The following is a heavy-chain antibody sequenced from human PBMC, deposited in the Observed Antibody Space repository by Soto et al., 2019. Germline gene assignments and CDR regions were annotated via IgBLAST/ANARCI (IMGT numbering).Heavy chain of an antibody. CDR3: ARNGRYCSGGSCYLIHWYFDL. J-gene: IGHJ2*01. CDR2: IIPIFGTA. V-gene: IGHV1-69*13. Sequence: SVKVSCKASGGTFSSYAISWVRQAPGQGLEWMGGIIPIFGTANYAQKFQGRVTITADESTSTAYMELSSLRSENTAVYYCARNGRYCSGGSCYLIHWYFDLWGRGTLVTVSS. D-gene: IGHD2-15*01. CDR1: GGTFSSYA.